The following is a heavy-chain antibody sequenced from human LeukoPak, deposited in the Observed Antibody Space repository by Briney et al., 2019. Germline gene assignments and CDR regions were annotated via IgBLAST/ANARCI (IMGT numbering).Heavy chain of an antibody. CDR2: IYYSGST. V-gene: IGHV4-39*01. CDR3: ARQIGYSGYDVGRDAFDI. CDR1: GGSISSSSYY. D-gene: IGHD5-12*01. J-gene: IGHJ3*02. Sequence: SETLSLTCTVSGGSISSSSYYWGWIRQPPGKGLEWIGSIYYSGSTYYNPSLKSRVTISVDTSKNQFSLKLSSVTAADTAVYYCARQIGYSGYDVGRDAFDIWGQGTMVTVSS.